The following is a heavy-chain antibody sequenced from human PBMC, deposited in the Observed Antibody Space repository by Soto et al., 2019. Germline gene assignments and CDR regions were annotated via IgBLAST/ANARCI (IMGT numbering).Heavy chain of an antibody. V-gene: IGHV3-15*07. D-gene: IGHD1-7*01. CDR2: IKSKTAGGTT. Sequence: EAQLVESGGGLVEPGGSLRLSCAASGFTLSTAWMHWVRQAPGRGLEWVGRIKSKTAGGTTDYAAPVRGRFSISRDDSKNMLYLDMNGLKTEDTAVYFCATDRIAYKLQLRYNWFDPWGQGTLVTVSS. J-gene: IGHJ5*02. CDR1: GFTLSTAW. CDR3: ATDRIAYKLQLRYNWFDP.